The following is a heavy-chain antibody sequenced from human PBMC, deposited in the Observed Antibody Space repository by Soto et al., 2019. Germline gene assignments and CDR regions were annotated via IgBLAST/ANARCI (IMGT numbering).Heavy chain of an antibody. CDR2: ISYDGSNK. CDR1: GFTFSSYG. V-gene: IGHV3-30*18. D-gene: IGHD2-21*02. J-gene: IGHJ2*01. Sequence: QVQLVESGGGVVQPGRSLRLSCAASGFTFSSYGMHWVRQAPGKGLEWVAVISYDGSNKYYADSVKGRFTIARDNSKNTLYLQMNCLRAEDTAVYYCAKGLAYCGGDCYSHFELWGRGTLVTVSA. CDR3: AKGLAYCGGDCYSHFEL.